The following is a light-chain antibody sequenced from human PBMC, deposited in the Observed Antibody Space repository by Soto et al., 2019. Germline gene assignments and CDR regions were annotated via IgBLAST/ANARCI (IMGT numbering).Light chain of an antibody. Sequence: EIVMTQSPATLSVSPGERATLSCRASQSVSINLAWYQQKPGQAPRLLIYGASTRATGIPARFSGSGSGTEFTLTISSLQSEDFAVYYCQQYNKWPPITFGQGTRLDI. V-gene: IGKV3-15*01. CDR3: QQYNKWPPIT. CDR2: GAS. CDR1: QSVSIN. J-gene: IGKJ5*01.